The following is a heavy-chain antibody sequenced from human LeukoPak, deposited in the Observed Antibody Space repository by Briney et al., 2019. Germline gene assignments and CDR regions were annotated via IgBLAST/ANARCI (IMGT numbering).Heavy chain of an antibody. CDR2: ISGSGGTT. Sequence: GGSLRLSCAASGFSFSNYAMNWVRQAPEKGLEWVSGISGSGGTTYYADSVKGRFTISRDNSKVTLYLQLDSLRAEDTAIYYCAKVETTVATPFDYWGQGTLVTVSS. V-gene: IGHV3-23*01. D-gene: IGHD4-23*01. CDR1: GFSFSNYA. J-gene: IGHJ4*02. CDR3: AKVETTVATPFDY.